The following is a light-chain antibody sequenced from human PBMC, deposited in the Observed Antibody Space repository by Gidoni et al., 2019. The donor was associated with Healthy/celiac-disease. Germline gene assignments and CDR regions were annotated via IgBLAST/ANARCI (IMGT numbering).Light chain of an antibody. Sequence: QSALTQPASVSGSPGQSITIYCTGTSSDVGSYNLVSWYQQHPGKAPKLMIYEVSKRPSGVSNRFSGSKSGNTASLTISGLQAEDEADYYCCSYAGSSTPYVVFGGGTKLTVL. CDR1: SSDVGSYNL. CDR2: EVS. CDR3: CSYAGSSTPYVV. J-gene: IGLJ2*01. V-gene: IGLV2-23*02.